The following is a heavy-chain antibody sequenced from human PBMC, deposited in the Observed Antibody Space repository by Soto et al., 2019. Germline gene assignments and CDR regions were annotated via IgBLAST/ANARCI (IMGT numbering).Heavy chain of an antibody. V-gene: IGHV1-69*06. D-gene: IGHD5-12*01. Sequence: GASVKVSCQASGGTFSSYAISWVRQAPGQGLEWMGGIIPIFGTANYAQKFQGRVTITADKSTSTAYMELSSLRSEDTAVYYCARFQAGVATSLDYWGQGTLVTVSS. CDR3: ARFQAGVATSLDY. CDR1: GGTFSSYA. CDR2: IIPIFGTA. J-gene: IGHJ4*02.